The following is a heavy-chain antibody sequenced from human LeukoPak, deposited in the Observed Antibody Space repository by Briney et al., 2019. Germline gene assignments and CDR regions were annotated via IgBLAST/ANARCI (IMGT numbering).Heavy chain of an antibody. CDR2: INHSGYT. CDR3: ARKSGYARDY. CDR1: GGSFSGYY. Sequence: PSETLSLTCALYGGSFSGYYWSWIRQSPGEGLDWIGQINHSGYTNYKPSLKSRVTMSMDTSKNQFSLKLISMTAADTAVYYCARKSGYARDYWGQGNLVTVSS. V-gene: IGHV4-34*01. D-gene: IGHD5-12*01. J-gene: IGHJ4*02.